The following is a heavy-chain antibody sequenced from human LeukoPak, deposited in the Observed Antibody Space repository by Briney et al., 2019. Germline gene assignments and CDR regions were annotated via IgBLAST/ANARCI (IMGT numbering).Heavy chain of an antibody. CDR1: GFTFSSYE. CDR2: ISSSGSTI. D-gene: IGHD3-22*01. Sequence: GGSLRLSCATSGFTFSSYEMNWVRQAPGKGLEWVSYISSSGSTIYYADSVKGRFTISRDNAKNSLYLQMNSLRAEDTAVYYCARAVDYYDSYYFDYWGQGTLVIVSS. V-gene: IGHV3-48*03. CDR3: ARAVDYYDSYYFDY. J-gene: IGHJ4*02.